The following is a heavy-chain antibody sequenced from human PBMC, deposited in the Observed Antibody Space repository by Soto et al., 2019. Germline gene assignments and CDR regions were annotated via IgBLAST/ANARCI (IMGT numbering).Heavy chain of an antibody. J-gene: IGHJ4*02. CDR3: ARFRIAAAGTSRHFDY. CDR2: IYSGGST. Sequence: PGGSLRLSCAASGFTVSNNYMSWVRQAPGKGLEWVSVIYSGGSTYYADSVKGRFTISRDNSKNTLYLQMNSLRAEDTAVYYCARFRIAAAGTSRHFDYWGQGTLVTVSS. D-gene: IGHD6-13*01. CDR1: GFTVSNNY. V-gene: IGHV3-66*01.